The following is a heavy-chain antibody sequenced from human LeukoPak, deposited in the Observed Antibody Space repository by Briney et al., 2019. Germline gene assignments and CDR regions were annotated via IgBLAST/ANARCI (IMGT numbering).Heavy chain of an antibody. D-gene: IGHD3-16*01. CDR3: ARDRGGYFDY. Sequence: GGSLRLSCAASGFTFSSYGMHWVRQAPGKGLEWVALIWCDGRNEFYVDSVKGRFTISRDNSKNTLYLQMSSLRAEDTAVYYCARDRGGYFDYWGQGTLVTVSS. V-gene: IGHV3-33*01. CDR2: IWCDGRNE. J-gene: IGHJ4*02. CDR1: GFTFSSYG.